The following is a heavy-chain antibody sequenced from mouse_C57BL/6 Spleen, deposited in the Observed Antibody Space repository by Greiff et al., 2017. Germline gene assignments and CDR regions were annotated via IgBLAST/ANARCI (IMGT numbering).Heavy chain of an antibody. D-gene: IGHD3-2*02. Sequence: VQLQQSGPELVKPGASVKISCKASGYAFSSSWMHWVKQRPGQGLEWIGRIYPGDGDTNYNGKFKGKATLTADKSSSTAYMQLSSLTSEDSAVYFCARDGSGRHFDYWGQGTTLTVSS. J-gene: IGHJ2*01. V-gene: IGHV1-82*01. CDR1: GYAFSSSW. CDR2: IYPGDGDT. CDR3: ARDGSGRHFDY.